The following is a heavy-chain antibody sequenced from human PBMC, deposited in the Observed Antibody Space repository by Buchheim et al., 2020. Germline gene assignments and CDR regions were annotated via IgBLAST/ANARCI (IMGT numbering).Heavy chain of an antibody. CDR3: ARAETLTTGADY. D-gene: IGHD4-11*01. V-gene: IGHV3-30*04. CDR1: GFTFSSYA. J-gene: IGHJ4*02. CDR2: ISYDGSNK. Sequence: QVQPVESGGGVVQPGRSLRLSCAASGFTFSSYAMHWVRQAPGKGLQWVAVISYDGSNKYYADSVKGRFTISRDNSKNTLYLQVNSLRVEDTAVYYCARAETLTTGADYWGQGTL.